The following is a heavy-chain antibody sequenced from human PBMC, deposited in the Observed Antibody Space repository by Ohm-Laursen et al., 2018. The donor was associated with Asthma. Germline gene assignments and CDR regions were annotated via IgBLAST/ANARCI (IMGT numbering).Heavy chain of an antibody. CDR1: GGSISSGGYY. J-gene: IGHJ6*02. D-gene: IGHD3-22*01. CDR3: ARYYYDSSGYYSDYYYGMDV. Sequence: TLSLTCTVSGGSISSGGYYWSWIRQHPGKGLEWIGYIYYSGSTYYNPSLKSRVTISVDTSKNQFSLKLSSVTAADTAVYYCARYYYDSSGYYSDYYYGMDVWGQGTTVTVSS. V-gene: IGHV4-31*03. CDR2: IYYSGST.